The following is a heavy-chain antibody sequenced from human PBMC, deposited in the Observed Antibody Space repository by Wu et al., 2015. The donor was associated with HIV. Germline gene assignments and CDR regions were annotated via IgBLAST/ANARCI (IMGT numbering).Heavy chain of an antibody. CDR1: GYTFSGYY. Sequence: QVQLVQSGAEVKKPGASVKVPCKAAGYTFSGYYMHWVRQAPGQGLQWMGWINPNSGDTNYAQKFQGRVTMTRDTSISAAFMELSRLTSDDTAFYYCARSYVWGTYGHDAFDIWGQGTVVTVSS. D-gene: IGHD3-16*01. CDR2: INPNSGDT. V-gene: IGHV1-2*02. J-gene: IGHJ3*02. CDR3: ARSYVWGTYGHDAFDI.